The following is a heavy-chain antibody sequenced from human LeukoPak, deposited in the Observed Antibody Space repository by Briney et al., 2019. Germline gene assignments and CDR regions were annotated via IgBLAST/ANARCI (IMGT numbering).Heavy chain of an antibody. Sequence: GGFLRLSCAASGFTFSSYAMHWVRQAPGKGLEWVAVISYEGSNKYYADSVKGRFTISRDNSKNTLYLQMNSLRAEDTAVYYCAREYNGMDVWGKGTTVTVSS. D-gene: IGHD1-14*01. CDR3: AREYNGMDV. J-gene: IGHJ6*04. V-gene: IGHV3-30*04. CDR1: GFTFSSYA. CDR2: ISYEGSNK.